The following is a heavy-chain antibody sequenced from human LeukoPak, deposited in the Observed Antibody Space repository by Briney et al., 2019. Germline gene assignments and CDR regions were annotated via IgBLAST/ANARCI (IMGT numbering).Heavy chain of an antibody. Sequence: SVKVSCKASGGTFSDYVISWVRQAPGQGLNWMGGTSPLLGASKHTQNFHDRVTITADESTTTAYMELSDLRSADTAVYYCATYDVLTGFEYWGQGTLVTVSS. CDR2: TSPLLGAS. V-gene: IGHV1-69*13. CDR1: GGTFSDYV. D-gene: IGHD3-9*01. CDR3: ATYDVLTGFEY. J-gene: IGHJ4*02.